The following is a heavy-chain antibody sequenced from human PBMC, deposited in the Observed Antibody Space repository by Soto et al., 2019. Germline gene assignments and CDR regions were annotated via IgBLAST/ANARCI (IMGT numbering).Heavy chain of an antibody. CDR1: GGTFSSYA. V-gene: IGHV1-69*01. J-gene: IGHJ6*02. CDR3: ARDHSPDYYYGMDV. CDR2: IIPIFGTA. Sequence: QVQLVQSGAEVKKPGSSVKVSCKASGGTFSSYAISWVRQAPGQGREWKGGIIPIFGTATYAQKFQGRVKITADESTSTAYMELSSLRSEDTAVYYCARDHSPDYYYGMDVWGQGTTVTVSS.